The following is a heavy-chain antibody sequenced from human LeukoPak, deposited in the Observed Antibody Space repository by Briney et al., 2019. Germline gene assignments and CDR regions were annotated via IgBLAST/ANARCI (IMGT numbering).Heavy chain of an antibody. CDR3: ARGDDYVWGSYRPEYLQH. V-gene: IGHV4-30-2*01. CDR1: GGSISSGGYS. CDR2: IYHSGST. D-gene: IGHD3-16*02. J-gene: IGHJ1*01. Sequence: SETLSLTCAVSGGSISSGGYSWSWIRQPPGKGLEWIGYIYHSGSTYYNPSLKSRVTISVDTSKNQFSLKLSSVTAADTAVYYCARGDDYVWGSYRPEYLQHWGQGTLVTVSS.